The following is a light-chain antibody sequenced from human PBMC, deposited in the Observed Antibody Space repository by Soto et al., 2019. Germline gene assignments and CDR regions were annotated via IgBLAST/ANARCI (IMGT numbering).Light chain of an antibody. J-gene: IGLJ1*01. CDR3: CSYAGSSYV. V-gene: IGLV2-23*01. Sequence: QLVLTQPASVSGSPGQSITISCTGTSSDVGNYNLVSWYQHHPGKAPKLMIYEGTKRPSGVSNRFSGSKSGNTASLTISGLQAEDEADYYCCSYAGSSYVFGTGTKLTVL. CDR1: SSDVGNYNL. CDR2: EGT.